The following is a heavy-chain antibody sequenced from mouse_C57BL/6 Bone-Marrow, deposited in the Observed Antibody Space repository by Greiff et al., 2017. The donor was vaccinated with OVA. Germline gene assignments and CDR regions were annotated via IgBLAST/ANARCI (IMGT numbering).Heavy chain of an antibody. D-gene: IGHD2-1*01. Sequence: VQRVESGPELVKPGASVKISCKASGYAFSSSWMNWVKQRPGKGLEWIGRIYPGDGDTNYNGKFKGKATLTADKSSSTAYMQLSSLTSEDSAVYFCARLYYGNYETAYAMDYWGQGTSVTVSS. V-gene: IGHV1-82*01. CDR3: ARLYYGNYETAYAMDY. CDR1: GYAFSSSW. J-gene: IGHJ4*01. CDR2: IYPGDGDT.